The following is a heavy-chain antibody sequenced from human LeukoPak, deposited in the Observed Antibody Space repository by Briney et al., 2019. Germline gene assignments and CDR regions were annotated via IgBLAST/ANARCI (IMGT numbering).Heavy chain of an antibody. CDR2: IIPIFGTA. Sequence: SVNVSCKASGGTFSSYAISWVRQAPGQGLEWMGGIIPIFGTANYAQKFQGRVTITADESTSTAYMELSSLRSEDTAVYYCARGGQLAPYYYYGMDVWGQGTTVTVSS. D-gene: IGHD3-10*01. CDR3: ARGGQLAPYYYYGMDV. V-gene: IGHV1-69*13. CDR1: GGTFSSYA. J-gene: IGHJ6*02.